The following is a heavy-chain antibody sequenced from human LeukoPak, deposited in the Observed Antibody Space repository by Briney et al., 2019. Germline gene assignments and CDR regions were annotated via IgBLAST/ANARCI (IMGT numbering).Heavy chain of an antibody. J-gene: IGHJ5*02. V-gene: IGHV1-2*02. CDR2: INPNSGGT. Sequence: ASVKVSCKASGYTFTGYYMHWVRQAPGQGLEWMGWINPNSGGTNYAQKFQGRVTMTRDTSISTAYMELSRLRSDDTAVYYCARAGSSSRGNWFDPWGQGTLVTVSS. D-gene: IGHD6-13*01. CDR1: GYTFTGYY. CDR3: ARAGSSSRGNWFDP.